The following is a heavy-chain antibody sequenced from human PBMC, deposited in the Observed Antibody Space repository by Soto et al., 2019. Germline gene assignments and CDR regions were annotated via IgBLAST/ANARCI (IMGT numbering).Heavy chain of an antibody. Sequence: SETLSLTCTVSGGSISSGGYYWSWIRQHPGKGLEWIGYIYYSGSTYYNPSLKSRVTISVDTSKNQFSLKLSSVTAADTAVYYCARDDSIESFDIWGQGTMFTVSS. D-gene: IGHD2-21*01. J-gene: IGHJ3*02. V-gene: IGHV4-31*03. CDR2: IYYSGST. CDR1: GGSISSGGYY. CDR3: ARDDSIESFDI.